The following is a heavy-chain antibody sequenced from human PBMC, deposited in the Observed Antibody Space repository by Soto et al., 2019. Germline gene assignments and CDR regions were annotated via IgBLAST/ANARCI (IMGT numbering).Heavy chain of an antibody. J-gene: IGHJ4*02. CDR2: IYYNDDR. CDR1: GFSFTTAGVA. D-gene: IGHD5-12*01. V-gene: IGHV2-5*01. CDR3: AQSDGGYEIIYFDF. Sequence: QITLQESGPTLVKPTQTLTLTCTFSGFSFTTAGVAVGWIRQTPGGALEWLTLIYYNDDRRFSPSLKTRLTITGDTSKNQVVLSLTNVDPGETATYFCAQSDGGYEIIYFDFWGQGIPVTVSS.